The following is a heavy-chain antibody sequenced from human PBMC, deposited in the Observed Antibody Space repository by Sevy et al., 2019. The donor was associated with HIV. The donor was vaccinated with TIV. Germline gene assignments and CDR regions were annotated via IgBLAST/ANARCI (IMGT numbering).Heavy chain of an antibody. J-gene: IGHJ4*02. CDR2: IYSGGTT. CDR3: ARDPPGIAATGGG. CDR1: GFTVSNNY. D-gene: IGHD6-13*01. Sequence: GGSLRLSCAASGFTVSNNYMNWVRQAPGKGLEWVSLIYSGGTTHYADGVKGRFTISRDHSKNTLYLQMNSLRAEDTAIYYCARDPPGIAATGGGWGQGTLVTVSS. V-gene: IGHV3-53*01.